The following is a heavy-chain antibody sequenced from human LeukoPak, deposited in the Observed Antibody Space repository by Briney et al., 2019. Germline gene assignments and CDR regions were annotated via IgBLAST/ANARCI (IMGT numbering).Heavy chain of an antibody. Sequence: PGGSLRLSCAASGFTFSSYSMNWVRQAPGKGLEWVSSISSSSSYIYYADSVKGRFTISRDNAKNSLYLQMNSLRAEDTAVYYCATIAVAGTTNDYWGRGTLVTVSS. J-gene: IGHJ4*02. V-gene: IGHV3-21*01. D-gene: IGHD6-19*01. CDR1: GFTFSSYS. CDR2: ISSSSSYI. CDR3: ATIAVAGTTNDY.